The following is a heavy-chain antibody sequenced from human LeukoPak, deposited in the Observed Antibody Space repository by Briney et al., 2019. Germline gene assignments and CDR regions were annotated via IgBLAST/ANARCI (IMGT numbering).Heavy chain of an antibody. CDR3: ARGVPYFYDSSGNYYVPYFDY. Sequence: GESLQISCKGSGYSFTSYWIGWVRQMPGKGLEWKGLIYPGDSNTRYNPSLQGQVTISADKSISTAYMQWSSLKASDTAQYYCARGVPYFYDSSGNYYVPYFDYWGQGTLVTVSS. J-gene: IGHJ4*02. D-gene: IGHD3-22*01. CDR1: GYSFTSYW. CDR2: IYPGDSNT. V-gene: IGHV5-51*01.